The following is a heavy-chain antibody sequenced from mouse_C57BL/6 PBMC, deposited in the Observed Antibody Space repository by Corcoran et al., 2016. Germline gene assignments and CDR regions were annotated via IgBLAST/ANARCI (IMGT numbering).Heavy chain of an antibody. CDR2: INTYSGVP. V-gene: IGHV9-3*01. J-gene: IGHJ4*01. CDR1: GYTFTTYG. D-gene: IGHD2-5*01. Sequence: QIQLVQYGPELKKPGETVKISCKASGYTFTTYGMSWVKQAPGKGLKWMGWINTYSGVPTYADDFKGRFAFSLATSASTAYLQINNLKNEDTATYFCANSKNYAMDYWGQGTSVTVSS. CDR3: ANSKNYAMDY.